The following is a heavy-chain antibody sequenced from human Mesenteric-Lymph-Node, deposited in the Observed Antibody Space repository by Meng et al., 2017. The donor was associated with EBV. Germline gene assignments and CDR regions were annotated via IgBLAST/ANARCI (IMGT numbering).Heavy chain of an antibody. D-gene: IGHD4-17*01. Sequence: QPPRQGSGPGLVKPSHTRSLTCAVSGGSISNDGYSWSWIRQPPGKGLEWIGYIYHSGSTYSNPSLKSRVTISVDRSKNQFSLKLNSVTAADTAVYYCARASVYGDYDNWFDPWGQGTLVTVSS. CDR3: ARASVYGDYDNWFDP. J-gene: IGHJ5*02. CDR1: GGSISNDGYS. CDR2: IYHSGST. V-gene: IGHV4-30-2*01.